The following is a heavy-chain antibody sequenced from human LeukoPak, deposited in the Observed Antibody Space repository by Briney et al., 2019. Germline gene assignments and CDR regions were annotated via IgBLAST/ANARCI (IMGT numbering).Heavy chain of an antibody. V-gene: IGHV1-18*01. J-gene: IGHJ2*01. CDR2: ISAYNGNT. D-gene: IGHD2-8*01. Sequence: ASVKVSCKASGYTFTSYGISWVRQAPGQGLEWMGWISAYNGNTNYAQKLQGRVTMTEGTSTDTAYMELSSLRSEDTAVYYCATDPSCTNGVCSYWYFDLWGRGTLVTVSS. CDR1: GYTFTSYG. CDR3: ATDPSCTNGVCSYWYFDL.